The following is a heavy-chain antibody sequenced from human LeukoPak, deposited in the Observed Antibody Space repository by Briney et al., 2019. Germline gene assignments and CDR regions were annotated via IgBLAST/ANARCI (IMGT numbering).Heavy chain of an antibody. D-gene: IGHD4-17*01. J-gene: IGHJ4*02. V-gene: IGHV3-21*01. Sequence: GGSLRLFCAASGFTFSSYSMNWVRQAPGKGLEWVSSISSSSSYIYYADSVKGRFTISRDNAKNSLYLQMNSLRAEDTAVYYCARDTTVTENFDYWGQGTLVTVSS. CDR1: GFTFSSYS. CDR2: ISSSSSYI. CDR3: ARDTTVTENFDY.